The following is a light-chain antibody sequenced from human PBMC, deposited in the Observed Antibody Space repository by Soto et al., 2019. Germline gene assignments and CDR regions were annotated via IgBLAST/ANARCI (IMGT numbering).Light chain of an antibody. CDR1: QSISSW. CDR2: DDS. CDR3: QQYNSYSLMYT. Sequence: DIQMTQSPSTLSASVGDIVTITCRASQSISSWLAWYQQKPGKAPKLLIYDDSSLESVVPSRFSGSGSGTEFTLTISSLQPDDFAAYYCQQYNSYSLMYTFGQGTKLEIK. V-gene: IGKV1-5*01. J-gene: IGKJ2*01.